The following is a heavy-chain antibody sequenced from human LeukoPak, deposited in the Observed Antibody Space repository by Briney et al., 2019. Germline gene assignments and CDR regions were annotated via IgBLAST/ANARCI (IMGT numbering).Heavy chain of an antibody. J-gene: IGHJ4*02. CDR2: IMKDGGDK. V-gene: IGHV3-7*01. D-gene: IGHD3-10*02. Sequence: PGGSLRLSCAASGFTFNDYWMTWVRQAPGKGLEWVANIMKDGGDKQYVDPVKGRFTISRDNAKNSLFLQMNSLRADDTAVYYCVRDRDYYVFDLWGQGTLVTVSS. CDR1: GFTFNDYW. CDR3: VRDRDYYVFDL.